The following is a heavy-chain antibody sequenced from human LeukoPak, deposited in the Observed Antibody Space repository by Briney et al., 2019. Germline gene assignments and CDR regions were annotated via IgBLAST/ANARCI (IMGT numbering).Heavy chain of an antibody. V-gene: IGHV3-21*01. CDR2: ISSSSSYI. Sequence: GGSLRLSCAASGFSFSSYAMSWVRQAPGRGLEWVSSISSSSSYIYYADSVKGRFTISRDNAKNSLYLQMNSLRAEDTAVYYCARDRRYSSGYYYMDVWGKGTTVTVSS. CDR3: ARDRRYSSGYYYMDV. CDR1: GFSFSSYA. D-gene: IGHD6-19*01. J-gene: IGHJ6*03.